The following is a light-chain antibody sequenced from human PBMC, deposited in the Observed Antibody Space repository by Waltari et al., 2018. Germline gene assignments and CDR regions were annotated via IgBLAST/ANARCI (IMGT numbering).Light chain of an antibody. CDR3: HQYNRWPRT. J-gene: IGKJ1*01. CDR1: QSVSNN. V-gene: IGKV3D-15*01. CDR2: GAS. Sequence: EIVMTQSPATLSVSPGERATLSCRASQSVSNNLAWYQQKPGQTPRLLIYGASIRATGIPARFSCSGSGTEFTLTISSLQSEDFAVYYCHQYNRWPRTFGQGTKVEIK.